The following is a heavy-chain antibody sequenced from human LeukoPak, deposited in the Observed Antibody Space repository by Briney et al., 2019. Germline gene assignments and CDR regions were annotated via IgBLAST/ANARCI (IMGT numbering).Heavy chain of an antibody. V-gene: IGHV5-51*03. CDR2: IYSGDSDI. D-gene: IGHD2-15*01. Sequence: KPGESLKISCKGSGYSFTNYWIGWVRQMPGKGVEWMGIIYSGDSDIRYSPSFQGQVPISADKSISTAYLQWSSLKASDTAMYYCASLSEYCSGGSCYSGEGAFDYWGQGTLVTVSS. J-gene: IGHJ4*02. CDR3: ASLSEYCSGGSCYSGEGAFDY. CDR1: GYSFTNYW.